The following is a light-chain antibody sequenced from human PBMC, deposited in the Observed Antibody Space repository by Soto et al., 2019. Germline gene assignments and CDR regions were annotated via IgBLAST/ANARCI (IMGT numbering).Light chain of an antibody. Sequence: DIKLTQSPSTLSAAVGDRVTITCRASQSISSWLAWYQQKPGKAPKLLIHKASTLESWVPSRFSGSGSGTEFTLTISSLQPDDFATYYCQQYNSFWTFGQGTKVDIK. V-gene: IGKV1-5*03. CDR2: KAS. J-gene: IGKJ1*01. CDR1: QSISSW. CDR3: QQYNSFWT.